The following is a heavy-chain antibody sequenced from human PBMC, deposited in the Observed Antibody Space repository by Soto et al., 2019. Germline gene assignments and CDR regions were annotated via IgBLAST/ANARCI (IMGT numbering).Heavy chain of an antibody. J-gene: IGHJ4*02. Sequence: GASVKVSCKASGYTFTSYGISWVRQAPGQGLEWMGWISAYNGNTNYAQKLQGRVTMTTDTSTSTAYMELRSLRSDDTAVYYCARVSPSSIYSSSWYGTGENFDYWGKGTLVTVSS. V-gene: IGHV1-18*01. D-gene: IGHD6-13*01. CDR1: GYTFTSYG. CDR2: ISAYNGNT. CDR3: ARVSPSSIYSSSWYGTGENFDY.